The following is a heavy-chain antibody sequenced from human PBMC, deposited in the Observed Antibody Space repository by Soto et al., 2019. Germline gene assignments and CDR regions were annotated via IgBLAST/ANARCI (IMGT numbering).Heavy chain of an antibody. CDR2: FYDSGTS. Sequence: QVQLQESGPGLVKPSPTLSLTCTVSGDSISDLDYYWSCVRQTPREGLEWIGAFYDSGTSYYSTSIKSRMTISVDSSKNQFSMTLTSVTAADTAVYYCARVTRDYFDTAGPGYGMDVWGQGTTVTVSS. V-gene: IGHV4-30-4*01. CDR1: GDSISDLDYY. J-gene: IGHJ6*02. D-gene: IGHD3-22*01. CDR3: ARVTRDYFDTAGPGYGMDV.